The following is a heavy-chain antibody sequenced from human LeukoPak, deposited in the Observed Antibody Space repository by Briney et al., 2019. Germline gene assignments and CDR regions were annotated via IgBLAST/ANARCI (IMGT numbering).Heavy chain of an antibody. CDR3: ARAITYYYDSSGYSLFDF. Sequence: PGGSLRLSCAASGFTFSSSSMNWVRQAPGKGLEWVSSISSSSSYIYYADSVKGRFTISRDNAKNSLYLQMNSLRAEDTAVYYCARAITYYYDSSGYSLFDFWAQETLVTVSS. D-gene: IGHD3-22*01. CDR1: GFTFSSSS. J-gene: IGHJ4*02. CDR2: ISSSSSYI. V-gene: IGHV3-21*01.